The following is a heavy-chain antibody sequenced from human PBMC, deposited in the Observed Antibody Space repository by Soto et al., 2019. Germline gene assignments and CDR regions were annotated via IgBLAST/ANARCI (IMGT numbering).Heavy chain of an antibody. CDR3: ARDGYSSSSVYYYYGMDV. D-gene: IGHD6-6*01. CDR1: GGSFSGYY. J-gene: IGHJ6*02. V-gene: IGHV4-34*01. Sequence: SETLSLTCAVYGGSFSGYYWSWIRQPPGKGLEWIGEINHSGCTNYNPSLKSRVTISVDTSKNQFSLKLSSVTAADTAVYYCARDGYSSSSVYYYYGMDVWGQGTTVTVSS. CDR2: INHSGCT.